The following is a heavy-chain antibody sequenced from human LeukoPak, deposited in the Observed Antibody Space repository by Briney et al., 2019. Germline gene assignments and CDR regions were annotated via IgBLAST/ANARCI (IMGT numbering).Heavy chain of an antibody. D-gene: IGHD3-10*01. CDR1: GYTVSAYA. V-gene: IGHV3-23*01. CDR3: AARKVRGVWFYLDY. Sequence: GGCLRLSCAASGYTVSAYAMAWVRQAPGKGLEWVSTIYDDNTYYADSVKGRFAISTDNSKNTLYLQMNSLRVEDTAVYFCAARKVRGVWFYLDYWGQGTLVTVSS. J-gene: IGHJ4*02. CDR2: IYDDNT.